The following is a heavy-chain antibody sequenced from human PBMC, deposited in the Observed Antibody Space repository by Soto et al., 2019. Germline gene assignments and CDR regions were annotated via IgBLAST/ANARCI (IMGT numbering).Heavy chain of an antibody. CDR1: GGSISSGDYY. D-gene: IGHD2-15*01. V-gene: IGHV4-30-4*01. J-gene: IGHJ4*02. Sequence: SETLSLTCTVSGGSISSGDYYWSWIRQPPGKGLEWIGYIYYSGSTYYNTSLKNRVTISVDTSKNQFSLKLSSVTAADTAVYFCARGGGRDVVVVAATPYYFDYWGQGTLVTVSS. CDR3: ARGGGRDVVVVAATPYYFDY. CDR2: IYYSGST.